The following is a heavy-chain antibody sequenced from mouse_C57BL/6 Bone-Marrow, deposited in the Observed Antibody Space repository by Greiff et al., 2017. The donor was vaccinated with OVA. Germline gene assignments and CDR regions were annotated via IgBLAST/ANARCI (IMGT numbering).Heavy chain of an antibody. J-gene: IGHJ4*01. D-gene: IGHD1-1*01. CDR1: GFTFSSYA. CDR2: ISSGGDYI. Sequence: EVKLVESGAGLVKPGGSLKLSCAASGFTFSSYAMSWVRQTPAKRLEWVAYISSGGDYIYYADTVKGRFTISSDNARNTLYLQMSSLKSEDTAMYYCTRDDHYYGRSYYYAMDYWGQGTSVTVSS. V-gene: IGHV5-9-1*02. CDR3: TRDDHYYGRSYYYAMDY.